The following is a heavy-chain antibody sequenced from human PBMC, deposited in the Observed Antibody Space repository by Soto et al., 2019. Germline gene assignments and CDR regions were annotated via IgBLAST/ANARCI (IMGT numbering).Heavy chain of an antibody. D-gene: IGHD5-18*01. Sequence: GGSLRLSCAASGFTFSSYEMNWVRQAPGKGLEWVSYISSSGSTIYYADSVKGRLTISRDNAKNSLYLQMNSLRAEDTAVYYCARERGYSYGYNWFDPWGQGTLVTVSS. CDR3: ARERGYSYGYNWFDP. J-gene: IGHJ5*02. CDR1: GFTFSSYE. CDR2: ISSSGSTI. V-gene: IGHV3-48*03.